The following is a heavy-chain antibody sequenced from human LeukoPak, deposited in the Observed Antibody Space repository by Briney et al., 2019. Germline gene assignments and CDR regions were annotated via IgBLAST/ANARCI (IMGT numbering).Heavy chain of an antibody. CDR2: IYPGDSDT. J-gene: IGHJ5*02. V-gene: IGHV5-51*01. D-gene: IGHD2-15*01. Sequence: GESLKISCQGSGYSFTNYWIGWVRQMPGKGLEWMGIIYPGDSDTRYSPSFQGQVTISADKSISTAYLQWSSLKASDTAMYYCARCTRYCSGGSCYSEGGWFDPWGQGTLVTVSS. CDR3: ARCTRYCSGGSCYSEGGWFDP. CDR1: GYSFTNYW.